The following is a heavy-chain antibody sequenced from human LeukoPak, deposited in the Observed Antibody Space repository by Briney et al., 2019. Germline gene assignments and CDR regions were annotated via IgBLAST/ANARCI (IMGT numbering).Heavy chain of an antibody. CDR3: ARYSSSSVGNYMDV. CDR1: GDSVSSDGAT. CDR2: TYYRSKWYN. D-gene: IGHD6-6*01. Sequence: SQTLSLTCAISGDSVSSDGATWNWIRQSPSRGLEWLGRTYYRSKWYNDYAVSVKSRITINPDTSKNQFSLQLNSVTPEDTAVYYCARYSSSSVGNYMDVWGKGTTVTVSS. J-gene: IGHJ6*03. V-gene: IGHV6-1*01.